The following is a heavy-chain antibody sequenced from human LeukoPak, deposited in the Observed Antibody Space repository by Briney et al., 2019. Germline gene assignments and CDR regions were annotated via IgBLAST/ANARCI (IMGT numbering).Heavy chain of an antibody. D-gene: IGHD2-21*02. Sequence: ASVKVSCKASGYTFTSYYMHWVRQAPGQGLEWMGIINPSGGSTSYAQKFQGRVTMTRDTSTSTVYMELSSLRSEDTAVYYCAIDTHIVVVTTSGAFDIWGQRTMVTVSS. V-gene: IGHV1-46*01. J-gene: IGHJ3*02. CDR2: INPSGGST. CDR1: GYTFTSYY. CDR3: AIDTHIVVVTTSGAFDI.